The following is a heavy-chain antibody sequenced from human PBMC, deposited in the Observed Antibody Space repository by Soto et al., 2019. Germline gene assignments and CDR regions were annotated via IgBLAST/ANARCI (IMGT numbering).Heavy chain of an antibody. CDR3: ARAFRDGYKKKFGSPGYFDY. D-gene: IGHD5-12*01. Sequence: PAETLSLTCTVSGGSISSGDYYWSWIRQPPGKGLEWIGYSYYSGNTYYNPSLKSRVTISVDTSKNQFSLMLSSVTAADTAVYYCARAFRDGYKKKFGSPGYFDYWGQGTLVTVSS. J-gene: IGHJ4*02. V-gene: IGHV4-30-4*01. CDR1: GGSISSGDYY. CDR2: SYYSGNT.